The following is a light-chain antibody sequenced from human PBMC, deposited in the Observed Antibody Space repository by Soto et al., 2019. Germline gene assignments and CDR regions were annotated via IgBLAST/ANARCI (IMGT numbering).Light chain of an antibody. Sequence: QSALTQPASVSGSPGQSITISCTGTSSDVGGYNYVSWYQQHPGKAPKLMIYDVSNRPSGVSIRFSGSKSGNTASLTISGLQADDEADYYCSSYTSSSTRVFGGGTKLTVL. V-gene: IGLV2-14*01. CDR1: SSDVGGYNY. CDR3: SSYTSSSTRV. J-gene: IGLJ2*01. CDR2: DVS.